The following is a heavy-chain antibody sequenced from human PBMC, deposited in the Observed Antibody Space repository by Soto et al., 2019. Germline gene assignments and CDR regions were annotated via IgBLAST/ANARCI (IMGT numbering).Heavy chain of an antibody. D-gene: IGHD6-25*01. J-gene: IGHJ4*02. CDR2: INPDGGRT. V-gene: IGHV1-46*01. CDR3: SSTIGVAAVSGGWWAYYFDS. Sequence: QVQLVQSGAEVKDPGASVKVSCKTSGYTFTRNYIHWVRQAPGQGLEWMGVINPDGGRTSYAQNFQGRLTVTSEMSTSTVYMELSSLKFDDTAVYYCSSTIGVAAVSGGWWAYYFDSWGQGTLVTVSS. CDR1: GYTFTRNY.